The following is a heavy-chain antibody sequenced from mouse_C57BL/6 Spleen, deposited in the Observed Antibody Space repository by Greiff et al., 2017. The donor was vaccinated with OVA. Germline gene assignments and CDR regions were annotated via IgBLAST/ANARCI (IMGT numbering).Heavy chain of an antibody. CDR3: ARSSITTVAHYFDY. D-gene: IGHD1-1*01. V-gene: IGHV1-39*01. CDR1: GYSFTDSN. J-gene: IGHJ2*01. Sequence: EVQLQQSGPELVKPGASVKISCKASGYSFTDSNMNWVKQSHGKSLEWIGVINPNYGTTSYNQKFKGKATLTVDQSSSTAYMQLNSLTSEDSAVYDCARSSITTVAHYFDYWGQGTTLTVSS. CDR2: INPNYGTT.